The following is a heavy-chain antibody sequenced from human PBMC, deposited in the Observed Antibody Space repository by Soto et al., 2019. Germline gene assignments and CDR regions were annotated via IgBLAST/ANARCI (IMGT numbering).Heavy chain of an antibody. V-gene: IGHV4-59*01. Sequence: SETLSLTCTGSGGSISSYYWSWIRQPPGKGLEWIGYIYYSGSTNYNPSLKSRVTISVDTSKNQFSLKLSSVTAADTAVYYCARAPRGNYGYPSYFDYWGQGTLVTVSS. CDR3: ARAPRGNYGYPSYFDY. J-gene: IGHJ4*02. CDR2: IYYSGST. CDR1: GGSISSYY. D-gene: IGHD3-10*01.